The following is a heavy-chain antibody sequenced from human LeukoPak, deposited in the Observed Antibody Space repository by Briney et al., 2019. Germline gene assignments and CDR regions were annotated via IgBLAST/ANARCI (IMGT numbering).Heavy chain of an antibody. CDR3: ARLTGDKARIDF. CDR2: ISDSGST. J-gene: IGHJ4*02. CDR1: GGSISSYY. V-gene: IGHV4-59*08. D-gene: IGHD7-27*01. Sequence: SETLSLTCTVSGGSISSYYWSWIRQPPGKGLEWIGYISDSGSTNYNPSLKSRVTISVDTSKNQFSLNLNSVTAADAALYYCARLTGDKARIDFWGQGTLVTVSS.